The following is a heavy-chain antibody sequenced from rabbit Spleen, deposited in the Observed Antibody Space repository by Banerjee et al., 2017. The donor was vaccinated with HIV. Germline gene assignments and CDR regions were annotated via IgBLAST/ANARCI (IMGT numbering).Heavy chain of an antibody. Sequence: QSLEESGGDLVKPGASLTLTCIASGGSFSGDSYMRWVRQAPGKGLEWIACIDTGSSGTTYYASWAKGRFTISKASSTTVTLQMTSLTAADTATYFCARDTATSFSSYGMDLWGPGTLVTVS. D-gene: IGHD1-1*01. CDR3: ARDTATSFSSYGMDL. CDR1: GGSFSGDSY. V-gene: IGHV1S40*01. CDR2: IDTGSSGTT. J-gene: IGHJ6*01.